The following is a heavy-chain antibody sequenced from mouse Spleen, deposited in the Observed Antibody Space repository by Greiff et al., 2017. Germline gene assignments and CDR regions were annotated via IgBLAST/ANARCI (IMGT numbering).Heavy chain of an antibody. V-gene: IGHV3-6*01. Sequence: EVKLVESGPGLVKPSQSLSLTCSVTGYSITSGYYWNWIRQFPGNKLEWMGYISYDGSNNYNPSLKNRISITRDTSKNQFFLKLNSVTTEDTATYYCARGGFAWFAYWGQGTLVTVSA. J-gene: IGHJ3*01. CDR2: ISYDGSN. D-gene: IGHD1-1*02. CDR3: ARGGFAWFAY. CDR1: GYSITSGYY.